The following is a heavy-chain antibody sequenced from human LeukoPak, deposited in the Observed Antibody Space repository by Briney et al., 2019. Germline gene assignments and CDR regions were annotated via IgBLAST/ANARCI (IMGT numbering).Heavy chain of an antibody. J-gene: IGHJ4*02. V-gene: IGHV4-59*01. D-gene: IGHD3-10*01. CDR3: ARDHAAGYYFDY. CDR2: IYYSGST. CDR1: GVSISSYY. Sequence: SETLSLTCTVSGVSISSYYWSWVRQPPGKGLEWVGYIYYSGSTNYNPSLKRRVTISVDTSKNQFSLKLSSVTAADTAVYYCARDHAAGYYFDYWGQGTLVTVSS.